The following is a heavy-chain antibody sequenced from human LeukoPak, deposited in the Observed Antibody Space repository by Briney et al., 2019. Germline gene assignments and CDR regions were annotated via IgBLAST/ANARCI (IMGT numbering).Heavy chain of an antibody. CDR3: ARVALITIHENDAFDI. CDR1: GGSIISNRHY. J-gene: IGHJ3*02. Sequence: SETLSLTCTVSGGSIISNRHYWSWIRQPAGKRLEWIGHIYSSGNTKYNPSLKSRLTMSIDSSKNQFSLILTSVTAADTAVYYCARVALITIHENDAFDIWGQGTVVTVSS. V-gene: IGHV4-61*09. CDR2: IYSSGNT. D-gene: IGHD3-3*01.